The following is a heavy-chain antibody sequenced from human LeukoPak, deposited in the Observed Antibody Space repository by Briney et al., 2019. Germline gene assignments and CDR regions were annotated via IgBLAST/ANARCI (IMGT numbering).Heavy chain of an antibody. V-gene: IGHV3-21*01. Sequence: GGSLRLSCAAFGFTFSSYSMNWVRQAPGKGLEWVSSISSSSSYIYYADSVKGRFTISRDNAKNSLYLQMNSLRAEDTAVYYCARALPGAKAAADYWGQGTLVTVSS. J-gene: IGHJ4*02. CDR2: ISSSSSYI. D-gene: IGHD6-25*01. CDR3: ARALPGAKAAADY. CDR1: GFTFSSYS.